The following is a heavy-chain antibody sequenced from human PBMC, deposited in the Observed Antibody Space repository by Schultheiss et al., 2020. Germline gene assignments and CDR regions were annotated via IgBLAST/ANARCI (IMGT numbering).Heavy chain of an antibody. CDR3: AKGRSYDSSGYSPFDY. CDR1: GFTFDDYA. Sequence: GGSLRLSCAASGFTFDDYAMHWVRQAPGKGLEWVSGISWNSGSIGYADSVKGRFTISRDNAKNSLYLQMNSLRAEDTALYYCAKGRSYDSSGYSPFDYWGQGTLVTVSS. D-gene: IGHD3-22*01. CDR2: ISWNSGSI. J-gene: IGHJ4*02. V-gene: IGHV3-9*01.